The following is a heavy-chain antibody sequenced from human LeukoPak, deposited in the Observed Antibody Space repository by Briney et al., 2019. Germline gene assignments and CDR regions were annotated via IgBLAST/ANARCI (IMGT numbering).Heavy chain of an antibody. CDR3: ARGRWLVNY. Sequence: PSETLSLTCTVSGGSISTYYWSWIRQPVGKGLEWIGYIYYNESTNYNPSVKGRVTISADTSKNQFSLKLRSVTAADTAVYYCARGRWLVNYWGQGTLVTVSS. V-gene: IGHV4-59*01. J-gene: IGHJ4*02. CDR1: GGSISTYY. CDR2: IYYNEST. D-gene: IGHD6-19*01.